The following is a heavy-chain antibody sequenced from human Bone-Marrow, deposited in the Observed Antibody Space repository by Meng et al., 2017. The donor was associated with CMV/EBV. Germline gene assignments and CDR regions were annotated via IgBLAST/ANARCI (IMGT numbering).Heavy chain of an antibody. Sequence: GESLKISCAASGFTFSSYSMNWVRQAPGKGLEWVSSISSSSSYIYYADSVKGRFTISRDNAKNSLYLQMNSLRAEDTAVYYYARDAYEQWTYTLYGMYVWGQGTTVTVSS. D-gene: IGHD6-19*01. CDR1: GFTFSSYS. CDR3: ARDAYEQWTYTLYGMYV. V-gene: IGHV3-21*01. J-gene: IGHJ6*02. CDR2: ISSSSSYI.